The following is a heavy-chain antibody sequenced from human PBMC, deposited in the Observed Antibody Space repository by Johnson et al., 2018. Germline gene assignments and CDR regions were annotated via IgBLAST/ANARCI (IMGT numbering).Heavy chain of an antibody. CDR1: GFSVSSNC. D-gene: IGHD1-26*01. V-gene: IGHV3-66*01. CDR2: IYSGGST. J-gene: IGHJ1*01. CDR3: AKGVGSSSTIKH. Sequence: VQLVQSGGGLVQPGGSLSLSCAASGFSVSSNCMSWVRQAPGKGLEWVSLIYSGGSTFYGDSVKGRFTISKDNSKDTLYLQMNSLRAEDTAVDYCAKGVGSSSTIKHWGQGTLVSVSS.